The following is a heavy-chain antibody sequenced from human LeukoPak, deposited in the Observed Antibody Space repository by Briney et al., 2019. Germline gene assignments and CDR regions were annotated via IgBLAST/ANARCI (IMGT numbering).Heavy chain of an antibody. V-gene: IGHV1-69*13. D-gene: IGHD2-15*01. J-gene: IGHJ6*02. CDR1: GYTFTDYF. CDR2: IIPIFGTA. CDR3: ATRGGSRYCSGGSCYSRYYYYYGMDV. Sequence: SVKVSCKASGYTFTDYFMQWVRQAPGQGLEWMGGIIPIFGTANYAQKFQGRVTITADESTSTAYMELSSLRSEDTAVYYCATRGGSRYCSGGSCYSRYYYYYGMDVWGQGTTVTVSS.